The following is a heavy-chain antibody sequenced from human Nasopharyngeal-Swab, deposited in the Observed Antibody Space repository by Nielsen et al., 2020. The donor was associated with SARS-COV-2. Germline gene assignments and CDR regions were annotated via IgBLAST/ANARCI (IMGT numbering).Heavy chain of an antibody. Sequence: SETLSLTCTVSGGSISSGGYYWSWIRQHPGKGLEWIGYIYHSGSTYYNPSLKSRVTISVDTSKNQFSLKLSSVTAADTAVYYCARANGVRGVIVDYYYYMDVWGKGTTVTVSS. V-gene: IGHV4-31*03. J-gene: IGHJ6*03. D-gene: IGHD3-10*01. CDR1: GGSISSGGYY. CDR2: IYHSGST. CDR3: ARANGVRGVIVDYYYYMDV.